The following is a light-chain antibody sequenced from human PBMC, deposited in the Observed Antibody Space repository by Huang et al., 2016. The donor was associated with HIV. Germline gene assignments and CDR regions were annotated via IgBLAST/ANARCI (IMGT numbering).Light chain of an antibody. J-gene: IGKJ1*01. Sequence: DIQMTQSPSTLSASVGDRVTITCRARQSISNYLAWYQQKPGKAPKLLIYKASTLESGVPSRFSGSGSGTEFTLTISSLQPDDFETYYCQQYNSYRTFGQGTKVEIK. CDR3: QQYNSYRT. CDR2: KAS. V-gene: IGKV1-5*03. CDR1: QSISNY.